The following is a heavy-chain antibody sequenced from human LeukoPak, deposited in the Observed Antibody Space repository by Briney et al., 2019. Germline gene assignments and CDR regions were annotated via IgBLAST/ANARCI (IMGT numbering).Heavy chain of an antibody. V-gene: IGHV4-39*01. Sequence: SETLSLTCTVSGGSISSSSYYWGWIRQPPGKGLEWIGSIYYSGSTYYNPSLKSRVTISVDTSKNQFSLKLSSVTAADTAVYYCARFIAVAGIYFDYWGQGTLVTVSP. CDR1: GGSISSSSYY. CDR3: ARFIAVAGIYFDY. J-gene: IGHJ4*02. D-gene: IGHD6-19*01. CDR2: IYYSGST.